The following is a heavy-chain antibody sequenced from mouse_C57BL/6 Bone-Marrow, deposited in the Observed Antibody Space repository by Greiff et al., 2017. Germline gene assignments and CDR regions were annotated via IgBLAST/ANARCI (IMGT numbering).Heavy chain of an antibody. CDR1: GFTFSSYG. J-gene: IGHJ2*01. D-gene: IGHD1-1*01. Sequence: EVKVVESGGDLVKPGGSLKLSCAASGFTFSSYGMSWVRQTPDKRLEWVATISSGGSYTYYPDSVKGRFTISRDNAKNTLYLQMSSLKSEDTAMYYCASTESLDYYGSSEYYFDYWGQGTTLTVSS. V-gene: IGHV5-6*01. CDR2: ISSGGSYT. CDR3: ASTESLDYYGSSEYYFDY.